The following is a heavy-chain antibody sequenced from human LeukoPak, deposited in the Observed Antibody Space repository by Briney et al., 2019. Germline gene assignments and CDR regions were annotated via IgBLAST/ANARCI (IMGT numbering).Heavy chain of an antibody. V-gene: IGHV3-30-3*01. CDR1: GFTFSSYA. CDR3: ARDRTKEKYYYDSSGYYDY. Sequence: GGSLRLSCAASGFTFSSYAMHWVRQAPGQGLEWVAVISSDGSNKYYADSVKGRFTISRDNSKNTMYLQMNSLRAEDTAVYYCARDRTKEKYYYDSSGYYDYWGQGTLVTVSS. D-gene: IGHD3-22*01. CDR2: ISSDGSNK. J-gene: IGHJ4*02.